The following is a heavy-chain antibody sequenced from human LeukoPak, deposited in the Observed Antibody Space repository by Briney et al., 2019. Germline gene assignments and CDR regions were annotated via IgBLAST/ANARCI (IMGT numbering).Heavy chain of an antibody. CDR2: INPNSGGT. D-gene: IGHD1-26*01. CDR3: ALVIVGATIRSETNDY. CDR1: GYTFTSYY. Sequence: ASVKVSCKASGYTFTSYYMHWVRQAPGQGLEWMGRINPNSGGTNYAQKFQGRVTMTRDTSISTAYMELSRLRSDDTAVYYCALVIVGATIRSETNDYWGQGTLVTVSS. J-gene: IGHJ4*02. V-gene: IGHV1-2*06.